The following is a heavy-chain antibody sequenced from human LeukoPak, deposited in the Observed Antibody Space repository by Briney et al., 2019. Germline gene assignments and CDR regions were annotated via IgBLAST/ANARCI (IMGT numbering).Heavy chain of an antibody. CDR2: INTNTGNP. V-gene: IGHV7-4-1*02. Sequence: ASVKVSCKASGYIFTTYAMNWVRQAPGQGLEWMGWINTNTGNPTYAQGFTGRFVFSSDTSVSTAYLQISSLKAEDTAVYYCAREESSGWSGLLSDWGQGTLVTVSS. J-gene: IGHJ4*02. CDR3: AREESSGWSGLLSD. CDR1: GYIFTTYA. D-gene: IGHD6-19*01.